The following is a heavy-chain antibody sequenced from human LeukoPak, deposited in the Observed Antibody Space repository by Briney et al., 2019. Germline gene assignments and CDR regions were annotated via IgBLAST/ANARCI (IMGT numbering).Heavy chain of an antibody. J-gene: IGHJ4*02. CDR1: GFTFSSYG. D-gene: IGHD1-14*01. Sequence: PGGSLRLSCTASGFTFSSYGLSWVRQAPGKGLEWVAAIRASVSSTNYADSVQGRFIISRDNSKNTLYLQMDRLRADDTALYYCAKDLNNNGRGFDYWGQGTLVTVSS. CDR2: IRASVSST. V-gene: IGHV3-23*01. CDR3: AKDLNNNGRGFDY.